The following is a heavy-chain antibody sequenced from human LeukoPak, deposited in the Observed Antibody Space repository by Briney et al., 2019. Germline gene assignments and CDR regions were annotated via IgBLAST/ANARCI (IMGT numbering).Heavy chain of an antibody. CDR1: GLTVSSNH. D-gene: IGHD3-22*01. V-gene: IGHV3-53*01. J-gene: IGHJ3*02. CDR3: ARGGDSSTWNHAFDI. CDR2: IYSGGST. Sequence: PGGSLRLSCAASGLTVSSNHMSWVRQAPGKGLEWVSLIYSGGSTSYADSVKGRFTISRDNSENTLYLQMNSLRADDTAVYYCARGGDSSTWNHAFDIWGQGTLVTVSS.